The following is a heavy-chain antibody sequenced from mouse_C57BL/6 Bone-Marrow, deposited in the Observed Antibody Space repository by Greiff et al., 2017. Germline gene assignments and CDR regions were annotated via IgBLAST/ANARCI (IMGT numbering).Heavy chain of an antibody. V-gene: IGHV1-76*01. D-gene: IGHD1-1*01. Sequence: LVEPGAELVRPGASVKLSCKASGYTFTDYYINWVKQRPGQGLEWIARIHPGSGNTYYNEKFKGKATLTVEKSSSTAYMQRSSLTAEYSADYCGTRECTYYYAMSDWGQGTTLTVSS. J-gene: IGHJ2*01. CDR3: TRECTYYYAMSD. CDR2: IHPGSGNT. CDR1: GYTFTDYY.